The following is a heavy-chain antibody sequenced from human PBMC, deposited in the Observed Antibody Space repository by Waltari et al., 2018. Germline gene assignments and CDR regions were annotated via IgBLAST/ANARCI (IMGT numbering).Heavy chain of an antibody. V-gene: IGHV4-38-2*01. J-gene: IGHJ2*01. CDR3: ARRLPQYSSSWFKARYFDL. CDR1: GYSISSGYY. D-gene: IGHD6-13*01. Sequence: QVQLQESGPGLVKPSETLSLTCAVSGYSISSGYYWGWIRQPPGKGLEWIGSIYHSGSTYYNPSLKSRVTISVDTSKNQFSLKLSSVTAADTAVYYCARRLPQYSSSWFKARYFDLWGRGTLVTVSS. CDR2: IYHSGST.